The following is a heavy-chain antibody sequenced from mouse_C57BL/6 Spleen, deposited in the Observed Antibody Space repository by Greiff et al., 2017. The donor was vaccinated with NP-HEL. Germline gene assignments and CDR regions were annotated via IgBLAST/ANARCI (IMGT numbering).Heavy chain of an antibody. CDR3: AREAAQATYFDY. CDR2: INDDGSST. J-gene: IGHJ2*01. CDR1: GFTFSDYY. Sequence: EVKVVESEGGLVQPGSSMKLSCTASGFTFSDYYMAWVRQVPEKGLEWVANINDDGSSTYYLDSLKSRFIISRDNAKNSLYLQMSSLQSEATATYYCAREAAQATYFDYWGQGTTLTVSS. D-gene: IGHD3-2*02. V-gene: IGHV5-16*01.